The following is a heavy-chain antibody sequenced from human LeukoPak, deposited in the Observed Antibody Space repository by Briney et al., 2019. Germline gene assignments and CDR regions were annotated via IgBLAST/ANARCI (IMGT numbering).Heavy chain of an antibody. D-gene: IGHD1-26*01. CDR2: ISGTGDRT. J-gene: IGHJ4*02. CDR1: GFTFDTTG. CDR3: VKNSGIWSF. V-gene: IGHV3-23*01. Sequence: PGGSLRLSCAASGFTFDTTGMTWVRQAPGQGPEWLSCISGTGDRTYYADSVRGRFTISRDNSKNMLYLQMTSLRVEDTATYYCVKNSGIWSFWGRGTLAAVSS.